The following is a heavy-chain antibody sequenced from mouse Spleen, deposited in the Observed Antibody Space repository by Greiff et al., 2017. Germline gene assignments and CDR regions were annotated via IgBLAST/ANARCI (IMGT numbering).Heavy chain of an antibody. J-gene: IGHJ2*01. CDR2: IDPETGGT. CDR1: GYTFTDYE. Sequence: VQLQQSGAELVRPGASVTLSCKASGYTFTDYEMHWVKQTPVHGLEWIGAIDPETGGTAYNQKFKGKATLTADKSSSTAYMELRSLTSEDSAVYYCTRGDGNYGYWGQGTTLTVSS. D-gene: IGHD2-1*01. V-gene: IGHV1-15*01. CDR3: TRGDGNYGY.